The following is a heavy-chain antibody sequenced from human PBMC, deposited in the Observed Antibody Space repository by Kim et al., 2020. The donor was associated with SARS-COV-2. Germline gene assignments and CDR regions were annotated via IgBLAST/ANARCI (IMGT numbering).Heavy chain of an antibody. CDR1: GYTFTRDS. CDR2: IDCGDGYT. D-gene: IGHD2-15*01. J-gene: IGHJ4*02. Sequence: ASVKVSCKTSGYTFTRDSIHWVRQAPGQGLEWMGAIDCGDGYTKYSEKFQGRVTFTRDTSASTAYMELSGLRCEDSAVFYCLGGYYFDYWGQGTPVPVSS. V-gene: IGHV1-3*01. CDR3: LGGYYFDY.